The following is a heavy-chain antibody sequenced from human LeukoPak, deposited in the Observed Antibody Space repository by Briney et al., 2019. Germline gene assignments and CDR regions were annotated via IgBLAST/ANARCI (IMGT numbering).Heavy chain of an antibody. D-gene: IGHD1-26*01. CDR3: AKDRGGATNDAFDI. CDR2: ISGSGGST. CDR1: GFTFSSYS. J-gene: IGHJ3*02. V-gene: IGHV3-23*01. Sequence: GGSLRLSCAVSGFTFSSYSMSWVSHAPGKGLEWVSAISGSGGSTYYADSVKGRFTISRDNSKKTLYLQMNSLRAEDTAVYYCAKDRGGATNDAFDIWGQGTMVTVSS.